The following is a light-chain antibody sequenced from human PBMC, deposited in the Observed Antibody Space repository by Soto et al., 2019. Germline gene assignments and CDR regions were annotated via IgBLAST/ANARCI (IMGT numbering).Light chain of an antibody. V-gene: IGLV2-23*01. CDR3: CSYAGTNTFV. Sequence: QSALTQPASVTGSPGQSITISCTGTSSDVGSYNLVSWYQQHPGKAPKLMLYEANKRPSGVSNRFSGSKSANTASLTISGLQTEDEADYYCCSYAGTNTFVFGTGTKVTVL. J-gene: IGLJ1*01. CDR1: SSDVGSYNL. CDR2: EAN.